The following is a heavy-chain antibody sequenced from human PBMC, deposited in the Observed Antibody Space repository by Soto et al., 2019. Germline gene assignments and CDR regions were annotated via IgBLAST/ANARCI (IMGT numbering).Heavy chain of an antibody. Sequence: SETLSLTCTVSGGSISSSSYYWGWIRQPPGKGLEWIGSIYYSGSTYYNPFLKSRVTISVDTSKNQFSLKLSSVTAADTAVYYCARRRRSNILSLFDPWGPGVLVTVSS. CDR2: IYYSGST. V-gene: IGHV4-39*01. J-gene: IGHJ5*02. CDR3: ARRRRSNILSLFDP. CDR1: GGSISSSSYY.